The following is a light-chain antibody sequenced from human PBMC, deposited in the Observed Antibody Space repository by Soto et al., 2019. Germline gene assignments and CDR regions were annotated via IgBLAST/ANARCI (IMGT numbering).Light chain of an antibody. CDR3: QSYDSSPSGSRV. Sequence: QSVLTHPPSVSGAPGQRVTISCTGSSSNIGAGYDVHWYQQLPGRSPKLLIYANSNRPSGVPDRFSGSKSGTSASLAITGLQAEDEADYYCQSYDSSPSGSRVFGGGTKLTVL. J-gene: IGLJ2*01. CDR2: ANS. V-gene: IGLV1-40*01. CDR1: SSNIGAGYD.